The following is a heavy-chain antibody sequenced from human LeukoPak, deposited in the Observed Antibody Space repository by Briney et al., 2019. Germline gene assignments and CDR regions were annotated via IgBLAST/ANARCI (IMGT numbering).Heavy chain of an antibody. CDR1: GGSISSYY. D-gene: IGHD2-21*02. J-gene: IGHJ4*02. Sequence: PSETLSLTCTVSGGSISSYYWSWLRQPPRKGLEWIGYIYYSGSTNYNPSLKSRVTISVDTPKNQFSLKLSSVTAADTAVYYCARAPRGGMVTQFDYWGQGTLVTVSS. CDR2: IYYSGST. V-gene: IGHV4-59*01. CDR3: ARAPRGGMVTQFDY.